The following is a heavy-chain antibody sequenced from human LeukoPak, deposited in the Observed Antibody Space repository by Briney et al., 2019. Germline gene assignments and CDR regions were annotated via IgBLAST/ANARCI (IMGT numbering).Heavy chain of an antibody. CDR2: IYYSGST. CDR1: GGSISSYY. Sequence: PSETLSLTCTVSGGSISSYYWSWIRQPPGKGLEWIGYIYYSGSTYYNPSLKSRVTISVDTSKNQFSLKLSSVTAADTAVYYCAREAAGRWLQFGYNWGQGTLVTVSS. CDR3: AREAAGRWLQFGYN. D-gene: IGHD5-24*01. V-gene: IGHV4-59*12. J-gene: IGHJ4*02.